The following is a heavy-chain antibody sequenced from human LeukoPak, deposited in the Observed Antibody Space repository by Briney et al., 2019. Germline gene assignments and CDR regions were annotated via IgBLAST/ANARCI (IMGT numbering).Heavy chain of an antibody. CDR2: IYYSGNT. Sequence: SETLSLTCAVSGGSINSYYWSWIRQPPGKGLEWIGYIYYSGNTNYNPSFKSRVTMSLDTPNNQFSLKLTSVTAADTAVYYCARDDFGVALGGVWGKGTTVTVSS. CDR3: ARDDFGVALGGV. CDR1: GGSINSYY. J-gene: IGHJ6*04. D-gene: IGHD3-3*01. V-gene: IGHV4-59*12.